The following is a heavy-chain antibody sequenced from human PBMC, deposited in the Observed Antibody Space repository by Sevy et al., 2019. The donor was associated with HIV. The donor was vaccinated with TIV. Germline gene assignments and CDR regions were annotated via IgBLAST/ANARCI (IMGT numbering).Heavy chain of an antibody. CDR3: ARDKGNYYPDAFDI. Sequence: GGSLRLSCAASGFTFSSYWMSWVRQAPGKGLEWVDNIKQDGSEKYYVDSVKGRFTISRDNAKNSLYLQMNSLRAEDTAVYYCARDKGNYYPDAFDIWGQGTMVTVSS. V-gene: IGHV3-7*01. CDR2: IKQDGSEK. D-gene: IGHD3-22*01. CDR1: GFTFSSYW. J-gene: IGHJ3*02.